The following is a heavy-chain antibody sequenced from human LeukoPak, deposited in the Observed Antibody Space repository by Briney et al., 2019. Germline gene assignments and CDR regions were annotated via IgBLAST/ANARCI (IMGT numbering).Heavy chain of an antibody. J-gene: IGHJ4*02. CDR2: IRSKAYGGTT. CDR3: TRGLGYDSSGYPPFGVDY. V-gene: IGHV3-49*03. D-gene: IGHD3-22*01. Sequence: PGGSLRLSCTASGFTFGDYAMSWFRQAPGKGLEWVGFIRSKAYGGTTEYAASVKGRFTISRDDSKSIAYLQMNSLKTEDTAVYYCTRGLGYDSSGYPPFGVDYWGQGTLVTVSS. CDR1: GFTFGDYA.